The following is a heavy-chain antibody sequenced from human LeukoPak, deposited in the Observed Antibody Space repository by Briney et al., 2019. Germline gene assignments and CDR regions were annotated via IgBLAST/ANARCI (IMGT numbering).Heavy chain of an antibody. J-gene: IGHJ4*02. CDR2: IYYSGST. Sequence: PSETLSLTCTVSGGSISSYYWSWIRQPPGKGLEWIGYIYYSGSTNYNPSLKSRDTISVDTSKNQFSLKLSSVTAADTAVYYCARTHYGFDYWGQGTLVTVSS. CDR1: GGSISSYY. D-gene: IGHD3-10*01. CDR3: ARTHYGFDY. V-gene: IGHV4-59*01.